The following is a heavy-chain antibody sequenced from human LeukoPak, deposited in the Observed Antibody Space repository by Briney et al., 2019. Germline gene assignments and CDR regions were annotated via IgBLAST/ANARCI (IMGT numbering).Heavy chain of an antibody. CDR3: AKPISGGLAVTGDWFDP. J-gene: IGHJ5*02. D-gene: IGHD6-19*01. CDR1: GFAFSFFA. V-gene: IGHV3-23*01. Sequence: GGSLRLPCAASGFAFSFFAMSWVRQARGKGLEWVATINASGGNKHYADAVKGRSTISRDNSKNTVYLHMNTLRAEDTAVYYCAKPISGGLAVTGDWFDPWGQGTLVTVSS. CDR2: INASGGNK.